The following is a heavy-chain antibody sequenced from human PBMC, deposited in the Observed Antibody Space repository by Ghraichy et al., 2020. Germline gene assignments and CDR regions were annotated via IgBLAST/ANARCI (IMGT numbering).Heavy chain of an antibody. CDR2: INHSGST. CDR1: GGSFSGYY. Sequence: SETLSLTCAVYGGSFSGYYWSWIRQPPGKGLEWIGEINHSGSTNYNPSLKSRVTISVDTSKNQFSLKLSSVTAADTAVYYCARQGAYYDILTGPPCNWFDPWGQGTLVTVSS. CDR3: ARQGAYYDILTGPPCNWFDP. D-gene: IGHD3-9*01. J-gene: IGHJ5*02. V-gene: IGHV4-34*01.